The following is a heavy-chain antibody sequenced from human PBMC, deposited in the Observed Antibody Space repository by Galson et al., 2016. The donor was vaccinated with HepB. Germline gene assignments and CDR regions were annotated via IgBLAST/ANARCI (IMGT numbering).Heavy chain of an antibody. CDR2: IIPLFGAT. D-gene: IGHD1-1*01. J-gene: IGHJ4*02. CDR3: ARGGGWNDPFDY. Sequence: SVKVSCKASGGTFSNFAISWLRQAPGQGLEWMGGIIPLFGATNYAQKFQGRVTITADESTTTVYMDLSSLRSEDTAVYYCARGGGWNDPFDYWGQGTLVTVSS. CDR1: GGTFSNFA. V-gene: IGHV1-69*13.